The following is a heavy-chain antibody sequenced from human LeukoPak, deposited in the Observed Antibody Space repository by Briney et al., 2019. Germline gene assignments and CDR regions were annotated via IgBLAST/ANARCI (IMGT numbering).Heavy chain of an antibody. CDR2: IYSGGST. CDR3: ARDGYDILTGYQGYFDY. V-gene: IGHV3-66*01. Sequence: GGSLRLSCAASGFTVSSNYMSWVRQAPGKGLEWVSVIYSGGSTYYADSVKGRFTISRDNSKNTLYLQMNSLRAEDTAVYYCARDGYDILTGYQGYFDYWGQGTLVTVSS. CDR1: GFTVSSNY. J-gene: IGHJ4*02. D-gene: IGHD3-9*01.